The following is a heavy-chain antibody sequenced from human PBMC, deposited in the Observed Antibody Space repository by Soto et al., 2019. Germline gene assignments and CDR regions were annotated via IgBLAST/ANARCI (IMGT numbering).Heavy chain of an antibody. CDR3: ARDIHGGYFDY. J-gene: IGHJ4*02. CDR1: GYTLTSCY. V-gene: IGHV1-46*01. CDR2: INPSGGST. Sequence: ASVEVCCXESGYTLTSCYMQWVRQAPGQGLEWMGIINPSGGSTSYAQKFQGRVTMTRDTSTSTVYMELSSLRSEDTAVYYCARDIHGGYFDYWGQGTLVTVSS.